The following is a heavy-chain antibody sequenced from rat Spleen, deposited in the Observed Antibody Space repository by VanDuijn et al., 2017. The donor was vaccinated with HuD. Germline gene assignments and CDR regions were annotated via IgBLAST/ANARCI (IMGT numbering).Heavy chain of an antibody. Sequence: EVQLVESGGGLVQPGRSLKLSCAASGFTFSDYYMAWVRQAPKKGLEWVASISYEGTNTYYRDSVKGRFTISRDDAKNTQYLQMDSLRSEDTATYYCARHGGLRNWFAYWGQGTLVTVSS. D-gene: IGHD1-11*01. CDR2: ISYEGTNT. CDR3: ARHGGLRNWFAY. J-gene: IGHJ3*01. V-gene: IGHV5-22*01. CDR1: GFTFSDYY.